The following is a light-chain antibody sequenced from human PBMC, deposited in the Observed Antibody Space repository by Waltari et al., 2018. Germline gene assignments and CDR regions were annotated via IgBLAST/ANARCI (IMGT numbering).Light chain of an antibody. J-gene: IGLJ2*01. CDR1: TSNIGAGHD. V-gene: IGLV1-40*01. CDR3: QSFDNMLSGGVV. CDR2: GNN. Sequence: QSVLTQTPSVSGTPGQRVTISCSGSTSNIGAGHDVHWYQPLPGTAPKLLIYGNNNRPSGVPDRFSGSKSGTSASLAITGLQADDEADYFCQSFDNMLSGGVVFGGGTKLAVL.